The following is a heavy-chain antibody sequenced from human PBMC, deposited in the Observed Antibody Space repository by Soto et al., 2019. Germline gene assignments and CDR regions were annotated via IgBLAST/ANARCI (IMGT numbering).Heavy chain of an antibody. J-gene: IGHJ6*02. CDR2: IMPISDTT. CDR1: GGTFSSYA. Sequence: QVQLVQSGAEVKKPGSSVKVSCKASGGTFSSYAISWVRQAPGQGLEWMGGIMPISDTTNYAQKFQGRVTITADESTSTAYMELSSLRSEDTAVYYCARSQGSSTSLEIYHYYYYGMDVWGQGTTVTVSS. D-gene: IGHD2-2*01. V-gene: IGHV1-69*01. CDR3: ARSQGSSTSLEIYHYYYYGMDV.